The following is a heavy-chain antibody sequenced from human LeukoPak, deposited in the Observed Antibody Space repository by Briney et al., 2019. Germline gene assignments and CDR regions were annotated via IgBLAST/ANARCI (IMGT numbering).Heavy chain of an antibody. J-gene: IGHJ4*02. CDR1: GFTFDDYA. V-gene: IGHV3-43D*04. D-gene: IGHD3-3*01. CDR3: AKGPKGYDFWSGYAPLDY. Sequence: GGSLRLSRAASGFTFDDYAMHWVRQAPGKGLEWVSLISWDGGSTYYADSVKGRFTISRDNSKNSLYLQMNSLRAEDTALYYCAKGPKGYDFWSGYAPLDYWGQGTLVTVSS. CDR2: ISWDGGST.